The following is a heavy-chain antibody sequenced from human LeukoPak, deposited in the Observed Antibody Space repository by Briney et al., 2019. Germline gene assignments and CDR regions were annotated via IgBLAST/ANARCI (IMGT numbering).Heavy chain of an antibody. D-gene: IGHD3-10*01. CDR2: TYYRSKWYN. CDR3: ARERRITMVPFHYYYGMDV. V-gene: IGHV6-1*01. J-gene: IGHJ6*02. CDR1: GDSGSSSSSA. Sequence: SQTLSLTCAISGDSGSSSSSAWDGIMQSPSRGLEWLGRTYYRSKWYNDYAVSVKSRITINPDTSKNQFSLQLNSVTPEDTAVYYCARERRITMVPFHYYYGMDVWAQGTTVTVSS.